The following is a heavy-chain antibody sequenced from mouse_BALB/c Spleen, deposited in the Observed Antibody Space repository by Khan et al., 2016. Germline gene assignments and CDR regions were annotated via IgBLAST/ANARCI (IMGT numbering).Heavy chain of an antibody. CDR1: GYTFTHYG. J-gene: IGHJ3*01. D-gene: IGHD1-1*01. Sequence: QIQLVQSGPELKKPGETVKISCKAAGYTFTHYGMNWVKQAPGKGLKWMGWKNTNTGEPTYAEEFKGRFAFSLEPSASTAYLQINNLKNEDTATYCCAEGDYGSNWFAYWGQGTLVTVSA. CDR2: KNTNTGEP. V-gene: IGHV9-3*02. CDR3: AEGDYGSNWFAY.